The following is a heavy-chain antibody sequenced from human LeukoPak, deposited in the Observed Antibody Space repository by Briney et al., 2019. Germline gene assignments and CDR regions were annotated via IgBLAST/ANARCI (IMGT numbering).Heavy chain of an antibody. D-gene: IGHD1-14*01. CDR2: INTDGRTA. CDR3: VVDFQYNCP. CDR1: GLTFSNYW. Sequence: GGSLRLSCAASGLTFSNYWMHWVRRAPGKGLMWVSGINTDGRTAVYADSVKGRFPISRDNAKNTLYLQLNSLRTEDTAVYYCVVDFQYNCPWGRGTLVTVSS. J-gene: IGHJ5*02. V-gene: IGHV3-74*01.